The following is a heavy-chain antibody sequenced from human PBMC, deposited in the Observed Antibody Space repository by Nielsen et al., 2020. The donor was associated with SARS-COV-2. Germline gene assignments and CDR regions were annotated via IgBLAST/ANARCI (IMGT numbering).Heavy chain of an antibody. V-gene: IGHV3-23*01. J-gene: IGHJ6*03. CDR1: GFTFSTYA. CDR2: ISGSGGSP. Sequence: GGSLRLSCAASGFTFSTYAMNWVRQAPGKGLEWVSAISGSGGSPFYADSVMGRFTISRDNSKNTLSLQMNSLRAEDTAVYYCAKVGYGGSYFFYYYYMDVWGKGTTVTVSS. CDR3: AKVGYGGSYFFYYYYMDV. D-gene: IGHD1-26*01.